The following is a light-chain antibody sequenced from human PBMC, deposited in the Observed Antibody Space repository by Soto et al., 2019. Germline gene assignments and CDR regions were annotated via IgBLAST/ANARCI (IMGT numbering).Light chain of an antibody. J-gene: IGKJ1*01. CDR1: QSIRYN. V-gene: IGKV1-5*01. CDR3: QHHNSYSQT. Sequence: GDRVTITCRASQSIRYNLAWYQQMPGKAPKLLIYGASSLQSGVPSRFSGSGSGTEFTLTISSLQPDDFATYFCQHHNSYSQTFGQGTKVDIK. CDR2: GAS.